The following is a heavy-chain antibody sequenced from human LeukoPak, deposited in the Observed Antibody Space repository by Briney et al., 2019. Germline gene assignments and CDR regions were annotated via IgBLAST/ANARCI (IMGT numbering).Heavy chain of an antibody. V-gene: IGHV3-15*01. CDR3: TTDPGSYSSGLDY. Sequence: GGSLRLSCTASGFTFSLAWMSWVRQAPGKGLEWVGRIKSKTDGGTTDYAAPVKGRFTISRDDSKNTLYLQMNSLKTEDTAVYYCTTDPGSYSSGLDYWGQGTLVTVSS. CDR1: GFTFSLAW. CDR2: IKSKTDGGTT. D-gene: IGHD6-19*01. J-gene: IGHJ4*02.